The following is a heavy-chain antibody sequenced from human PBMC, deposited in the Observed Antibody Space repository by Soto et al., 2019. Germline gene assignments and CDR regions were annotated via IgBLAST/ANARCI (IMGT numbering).Heavy chain of an antibody. CDR2: INHSGST. CDR3: ARGQGTMVRGRFDY. J-gene: IGHJ4*02. CDR1: GGSFSGYY. Sequence: QVQLQQWGAGLLKPSETLSLTCAVYGGSFSGYYWSWIRQPPGKGLEWIGEINHSGSTNYNPSLKSRVTISVDTSKNQFSLKLSSVTAADTAVYYCARGQGTMVRGRFDYWGQGTLVTVSS. D-gene: IGHD3-10*01. V-gene: IGHV4-34*01.